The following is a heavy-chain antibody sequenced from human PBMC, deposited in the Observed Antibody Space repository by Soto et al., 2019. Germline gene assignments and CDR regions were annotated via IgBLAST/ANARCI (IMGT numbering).Heavy chain of an antibody. J-gene: IGHJ2*01. CDR2: IITIFGTA. D-gene: IGHD5-12*01. Sequence: QVQLVQSGAEVKKPGSSVTVSCKASGGTFSSYTISWVRQAPGQGLEWMGGIITIFGTANYARKFQGRVTITADESTSTAYMELSSVRSEDTAVYYCARGNHRWLQLWYFDLWGRGTLVTVSS. V-gene: IGHV1-69*12. CDR3: ARGNHRWLQLWYFDL. CDR1: GGTFSSYT.